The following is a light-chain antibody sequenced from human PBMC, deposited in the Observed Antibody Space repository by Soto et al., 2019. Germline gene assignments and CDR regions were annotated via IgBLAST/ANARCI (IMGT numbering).Light chain of an antibody. Sequence: EIVLTQSPGTLSLSPGERATLSCRASQSVSSSYLAWYQQKPGQAPRLLIYGASSRAAGIPDRFSGSESGTEFTLPISRLEPEDFAVYYCQQYDTSPMYTFGQGTKLEIK. J-gene: IGKJ2*01. CDR2: GAS. CDR1: QSVSSSY. CDR3: QQYDTSPMYT. V-gene: IGKV3-20*01.